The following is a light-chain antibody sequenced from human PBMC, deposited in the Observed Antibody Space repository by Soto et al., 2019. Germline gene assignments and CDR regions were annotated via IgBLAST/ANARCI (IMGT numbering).Light chain of an antibody. CDR2: GAS. Sequence: EIVLTQSPGTLSLSPGERATLSCRASQSVTNNYLDWYQQKPGQAPRLLIFGASSRATGIPDSFSGSGSGTDFTLTISRLEPEDFAVYYCLQYGSSPLTFGGGTKVEIK. V-gene: IGKV3-20*01. J-gene: IGKJ4*01. CDR1: QSVTNNY. CDR3: LQYGSSPLT.